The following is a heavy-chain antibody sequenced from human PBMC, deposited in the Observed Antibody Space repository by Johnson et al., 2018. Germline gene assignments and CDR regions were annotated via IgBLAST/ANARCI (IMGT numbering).Heavy chain of an antibody. CDR2: ISYDGRNK. D-gene: IGHD1-26*01. Sequence: QVQLVQSGGGVVQPGRSLRLSCAASGFTFSSYAMHWVRQAPGKGLEWVAVISYDGRNKYYADSVKGRFTISRDNSKNTLYLQMNSLKTEDTAVYYCTTWELLNVDYYYYGMDVWGQGTTVTVSS. V-gene: IGHV3-30-3*01. CDR1: GFTFSSYA. CDR3: TTWELLNVDYYYYGMDV. J-gene: IGHJ6*02.